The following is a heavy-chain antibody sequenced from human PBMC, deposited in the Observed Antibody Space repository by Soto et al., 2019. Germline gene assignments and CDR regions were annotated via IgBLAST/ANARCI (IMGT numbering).Heavy chain of an antibody. J-gene: IGHJ6*02. Sequence: GASVKVSCKVSGYTLTELSMHWVRQAPGKGLEWMGGFDPEDGETIYAQKFQGRVTMTEDTSTDTAYMELSSLRSEDTAVYYCATDGRNLNKNWNYHYYYGMDVWGQGTTVTVSS. V-gene: IGHV1-24*01. CDR1: GYTLTELS. CDR3: ATDGRNLNKNWNYHYYYGMDV. CDR2: FDPEDGET. D-gene: IGHD1-1*01.